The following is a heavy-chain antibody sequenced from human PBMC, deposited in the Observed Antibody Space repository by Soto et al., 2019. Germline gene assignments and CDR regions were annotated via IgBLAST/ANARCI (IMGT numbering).Heavy chain of an antibody. CDR3: ARGSSNWAYYFDF. V-gene: IGHV4-30-4*01. J-gene: IGHJ4*02. CDR2: ISYSGST. Sequence: TSETLSLTCTVSGGSISSGDYYWSWIRQPPGRGLEWIGYISYSGSTYYNPSLKSRVTISVDTSKNQFSLKLSSVTVADTAVYYCARGSSNWAYYFDFWGQGTLVTVS. D-gene: IGHD6-13*01. CDR1: GGSISSGDYY.